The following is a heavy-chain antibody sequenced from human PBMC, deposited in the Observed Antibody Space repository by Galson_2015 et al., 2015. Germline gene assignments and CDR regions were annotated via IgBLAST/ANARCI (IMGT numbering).Heavy chain of an antibody. V-gene: IGHV1-46*01. CDR3: ARGIVVVPAATGADNWFDP. Sequence: SVKVSCKASGYTFTSYHMHWVRQAPGQGLEWMGIINPSGGSTSYAQKFQGRVTMTRDTSTSTVYMELSSLRSEDTAVYYCARGIVVVPAATGADNWFDPWGQGTLVTVSS. CDR1: GYTFTSYH. CDR2: INPSGGST. J-gene: IGHJ5*02. D-gene: IGHD2-2*01.